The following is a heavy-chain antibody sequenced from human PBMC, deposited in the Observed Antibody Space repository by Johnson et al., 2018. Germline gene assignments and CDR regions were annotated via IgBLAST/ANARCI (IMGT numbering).Heavy chain of an antibody. D-gene: IGHD6-19*01. J-gene: IGHJ3*02. Sequence: VQLVQSGGGLVQPGRSLRLSCVASGFTFADFAMHWVRQAPGKGLEWVSGITWNSGTINYADSVKGRFTISRDNTKNSLYLQMNNLRTEDTALYYCAKDTLNSGLGAINIWGRGTMVTVSS. V-gene: IGHV3-9*01. CDR2: ITWNSGTI. CDR1: GFTFADFA. CDR3: AKDTLNSGLGAINI.